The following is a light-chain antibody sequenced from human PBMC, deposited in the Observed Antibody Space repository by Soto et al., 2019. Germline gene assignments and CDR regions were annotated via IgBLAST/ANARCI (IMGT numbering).Light chain of an antibody. CDR3: QKYNSAP. V-gene: IGKV1-27*01. CDR1: QGISNC. Sequence: DIQMTQSPSSLSASVGDRATISCRASQGISNCLAWYQQKPGKVPKLLIYSASTLQSGVPSRFSGSGSGTDFTLSITCLQPEDVASYYCQKYNSAPIGPGTTVDIK. J-gene: IGKJ3*01. CDR2: SAS.